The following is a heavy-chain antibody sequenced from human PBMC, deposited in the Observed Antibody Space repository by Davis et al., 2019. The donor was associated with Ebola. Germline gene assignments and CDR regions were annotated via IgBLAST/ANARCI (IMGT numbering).Heavy chain of an antibody. CDR1: GGSISSGGYY. CDR2: IYYSGST. Sequence: PSETLSLTCTVSGGSISSGGYYWSWIRQHPGKGLEWIGYIYYSGSTYYNPSPKSRVTISVDTSKNQFSLKLSSVTAADTAVYYCARLGTSSSWCFDYWGQGTLVTVSS. J-gene: IGHJ4*02. D-gene: IGHD6-13*01. CDR3: ARLGTSSSWCFDY. V-gene: IGHV4-31*03.